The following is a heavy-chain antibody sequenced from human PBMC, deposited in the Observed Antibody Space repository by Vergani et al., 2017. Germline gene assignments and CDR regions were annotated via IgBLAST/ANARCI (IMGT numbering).Heavy chain of an antibody. J-gene: IGHJ4*02. CDR3: ARTEVYGDYRRIDY. V-gene: IGHV3-11*04. Sequence: QVQLVESGGGLVKPGGSLRLSCAASGFTFSDYYMSWIRQAPGKGLEWVSYISSSGSAIYYADSVKGRFTISRDNAMNSLYLQMNSLRAEDKAVYYCARTEVYGDYRRIDYWGQGTMVTVSS. D-gene: IGHD4-17*01. CDR1: GFTFSDYY. CDR2: ISSSGSAI.